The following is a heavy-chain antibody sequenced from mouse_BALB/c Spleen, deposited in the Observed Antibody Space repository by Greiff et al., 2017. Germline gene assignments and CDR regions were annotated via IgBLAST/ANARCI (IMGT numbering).Heavy chain of an antibody. CDR3: ARGDYGSFAY. Sequence: EVQLVESGGGLVQPGGSRKLSCAASGFTFSDYGMAWVRQAPGKGPEWVAFISNLAYSIYYADTVTGRFTISRENAKNTLYLEMSSLRSEDTAMYYCARGDYGSFAYWGQGTLVTVSA. J-gene: IGHJ3*01. CDR1: GFTFSDYG. CDR2: ISNLAYSI. V-gene: IGHV5-15*02. D-gene: IGHD1-2*01.